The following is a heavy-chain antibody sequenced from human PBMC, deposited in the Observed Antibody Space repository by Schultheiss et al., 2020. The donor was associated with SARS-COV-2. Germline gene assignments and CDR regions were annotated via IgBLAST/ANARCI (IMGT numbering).Heavy chain of an antibody. Sequence: GGSLRLSCAASGFTFSSYSMNWVRQAPGKGLEWVSSISSSSSTIYYADSVKGRFTISRDNAKNSLYLQMNSLRAEDTAVYYCARDPAIFGVVIISYFDYWGQGTLVTVSS. D-gene: IGHD3-3*01. CDR1: GFTFSSYS. CDR3: ARDPAIFGVVIISYFDY. V-gene: IGHV3-48*04. J-gene: IGHJ4*02. CDR2: ISSSSSTI.